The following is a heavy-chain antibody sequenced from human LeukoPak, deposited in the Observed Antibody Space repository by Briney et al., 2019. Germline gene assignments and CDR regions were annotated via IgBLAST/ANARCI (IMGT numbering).Heavy chain of an antibody. V-gene: IGHV4-38-2*02. CDR3: ARDSGLTTVVTLDY. CDR2: IYHSGST. Sequence: SETLSLTCTVPGYSISSGYYWGWIRQPPGKGLEWIGSIYHSGSTYYNPSLKSRVTISVDTSKNQFSLKLSSVTAADTAVYYCARDSGLTTVVTLDYWGQGTLVTVSS. D-gene: IGHD4-23*01. J-gene: IGHJ4*02. CDR1: GYSISSGYY.